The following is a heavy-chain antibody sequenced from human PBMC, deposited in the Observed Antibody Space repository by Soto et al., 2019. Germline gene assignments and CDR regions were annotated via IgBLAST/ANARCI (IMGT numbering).Heavy chain of an antibody. CDR2: MNPNSGNT. CDR3: ARGIGSSISYYYYGMDV. D-gene: IGHD6-25*01. J-gene: IGHJ6*02. V-gene: IGHV1-8*01. CDR1: GYTFTSYD. Sequence: ASVKVSCKASGYTFTSYDINWVRHATGQGLEWMGWMNPNSGNTGYAQKFQGRVTMTRNTSISTAYMELSSLRSEDTAVYYCARGIGSSISYYYYGMDVWGQGTTVTVSS.